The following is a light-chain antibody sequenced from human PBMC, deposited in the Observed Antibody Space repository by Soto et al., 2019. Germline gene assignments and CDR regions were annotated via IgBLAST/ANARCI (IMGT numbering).Light chain of an antibody. J-gene: IGKJ1*01. CDR3: PQYGSSPRT. V-gene: IGKV3-20*01. Sequence: EIVMSQSPATLSVSHGERATLSCRASQSISSSYLAWYQQKPGRAPRLLIFGASSRATDIPDRFSGSGSGTDFTLTISRLEPEDFAVYYCPQYGSSPRTFGQGTKVDIK. CDR1: QSISSSY. CDR2: GAS.